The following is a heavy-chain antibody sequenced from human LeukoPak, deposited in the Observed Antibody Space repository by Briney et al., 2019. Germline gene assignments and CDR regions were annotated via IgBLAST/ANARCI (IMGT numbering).Heavy chain of an antibody. V-gene: IGHV4-38-2*02. CDR2: IYHSGST. J-gene: IGHJ1*01. D-gene: IGHD3-9*01. CDR1: GYSISSGYY. Sequence: SETLSLTCTVSGYSISSGYYWGWIRQPPGKGLEWIGSIYHSGSTYYNPSLKSRVTISVDTSKNQFSLKLSSVTAADTAVYYCARGGELRYFDWLPTEYFQHWGQGTLVTVSS. CDR3: ARGGELRYFDWLPTEYFQH.